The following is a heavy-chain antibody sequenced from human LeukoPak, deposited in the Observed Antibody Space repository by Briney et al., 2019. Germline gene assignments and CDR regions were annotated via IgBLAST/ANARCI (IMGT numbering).Heavy chain of an antibody. CDR2: INHSGST. D-gene: IGHD6-19*01. CDR1: GGSFSGYY. CDR3: ARGAKYSSGWYVRY. V-gene: IGHV4-34*01. J-gene: IGHJ4*02. Sequence: PSETLSLTCAVYGGSFSGYYWSWLRQPPGKGLEWIGEINHSGSTNYNPSLKSRVTISVDTSKNQFSLKLSSVTAADTAVYYCARGAKYSSGWYVRYWGQGTLVTVSS.